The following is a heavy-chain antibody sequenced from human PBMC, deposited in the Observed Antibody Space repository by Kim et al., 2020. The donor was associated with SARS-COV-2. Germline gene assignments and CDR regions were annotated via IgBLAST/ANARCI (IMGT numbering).Heavy chain of an antibody. V-gene: IGHV3-30*04. Sequence: GGSLRLSCAASGFTFSSYAMHWVRQAPGKGLEWVAVISYDGSNKYYADSVKGRFTISRDNSKNTLYLQMNSLRAEDTAVYYCARDVWSRSGYGIPWFDPCGQGTLVTVSS. D-gene: IGHD5-12*01. CDR1: GFTFSSYA. CDR2: ISYDGSNK. CDR3: ARDVWSRSGYGIPWFDP. J-gene: IGHJ5*02.